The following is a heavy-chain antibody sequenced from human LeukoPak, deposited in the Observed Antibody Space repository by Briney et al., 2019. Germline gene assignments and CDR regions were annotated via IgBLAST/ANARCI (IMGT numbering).Heavy chain of an antibody. CDR3: ARDRLRWVSSTSLDY. Sequence: GASVKVSCKASGYTFTSYGISWVRQAPGQGLEWMGWISAYNGNTNYAQNLQGRVTMTADTSTSTAYMELRSLRSDDTAVYFCARDRLRWVSSTSLDYWGQGTLVTVSS. D-gene: IGHD2-2*01. V-gene: IGHV1-18*01. J-gene: IGHJ4*02. CDR2: ISAYNGNT. CDR1: GYTFTSYG.